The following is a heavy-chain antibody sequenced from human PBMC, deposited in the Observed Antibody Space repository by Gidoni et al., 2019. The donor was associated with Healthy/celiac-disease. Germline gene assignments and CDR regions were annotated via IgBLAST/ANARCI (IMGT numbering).Heavy chain of an antibody. CDR3: ARRAGTDSGVLQQLAYFDY. CDR2: INHSGST. V-gene: IGHV4-34*01. J-gene: IGHJ4*02. D-gene: IGHD6-13*01. CDR1: GGSFSGYY. Sequence: QVQLQQWGAGLLMPSETLSLTCAVCGGSFSGYYWSWIRQPPGKGLEWIGEINHSGSTNYNPSLKSRVTISVDTSKNQFSLKLSSVTAADTAVYYCARRAGTDSGVLQQLAYFDYWGQGTLVTVSS.